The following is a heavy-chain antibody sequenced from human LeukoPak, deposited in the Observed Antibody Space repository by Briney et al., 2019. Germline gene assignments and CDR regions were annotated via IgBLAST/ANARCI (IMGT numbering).Heavy chain of an antibody. V-gene: IGHV1-46*01. CDR2: INPSGGST. Sequence: ASVKVSCKASGYTFTSYYMHWVRQAPGQGLEWMGIINPSGGSTSYAQKFQGRVTMTRDTSTSTVYMELISLRSEDTAVYYCARRAAAGTPLRQYDYWGQGTLVTVSS. CDR1: GYTFTSYY. J-gene: IGHJ4*02. D-gene: IGHD6-13*01. CDR3: ARRAAAGTPLRQYDY.